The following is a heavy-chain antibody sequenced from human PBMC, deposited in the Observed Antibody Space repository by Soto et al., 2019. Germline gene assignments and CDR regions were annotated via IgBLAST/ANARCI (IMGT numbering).Heavy chain of an antibody. CDR2: ISWDGGST. Sequence: GGSLRLSCAASGFTFDDYTMHWVRQAPGKGLEWVSLISWDGGSTYYADSVKGRFTISRDNSKNSLYLQMNSLRTEDTALYYCAKDKGIAAAGTLWGYYFDYWGQGTLVTVSS. V-gene: IGHV3-43*01. D-gene: IGHD6-13*01. CDR1: GFTFDDYT. CDR3: AKDKGIAAAGTLWGYYFDY. J-gene: IGHJ4*02.